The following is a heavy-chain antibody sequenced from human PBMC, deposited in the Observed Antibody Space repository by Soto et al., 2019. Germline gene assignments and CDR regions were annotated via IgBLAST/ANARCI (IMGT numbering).Heavy chain of an antibody. Sequence: LWETLALSCAVYGGSFSGYYWSWIRQPPGKGLEWIGEINHSGSTNYNPSLKSRVTISVDTSKNQFSLKMSSVTAADTAVYYCARKGVRSVVATTGPPGTRHACDIWGPGKIFTV. D-gene: IGHD1-26*01. CDR2: INHSGST. V-gene: IGHV4-34*01. J-gene: IGHJ3*02. CDR1: GGSFSGYY. CDR3: ARKGVRSVVATTGPPGTRHACDI.